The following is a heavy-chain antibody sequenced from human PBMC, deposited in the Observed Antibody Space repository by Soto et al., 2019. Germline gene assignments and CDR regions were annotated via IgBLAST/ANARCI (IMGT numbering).Heavy chain of an antibody. CDR3: ARVPGGGRQGSTTPWYYYGMDV. V-gene: IGHV4-31*03. J-gene: IGHJ6*02. Sequence: QVQLQESGPRLLKPSQTLSVTCTVSGGSVNSGGYYWNWIRQPPGQGLEWIGYIYYSGTTYYNPSLKSRVRISVDTSKNLFSLRLSSLTAADTAVYYCARVPGGGRQGSTTPWYYYGMDVWGQGTAVTVSS. D-gene: IGHD3-16*01. CDR1: GGSVNSGGYY. CDR2: IYYSGTT.